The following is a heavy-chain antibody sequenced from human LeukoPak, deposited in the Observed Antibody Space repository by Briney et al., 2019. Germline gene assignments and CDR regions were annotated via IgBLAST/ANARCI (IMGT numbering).Heavy chain of an antibody. J-gene: IGHJ4*02. V-gene: IGHV3-33*06. D-gene: IGHD3-22*01. CDR1: GFTFSSYG. Sequence: GVSVRLSCAASGFTFSSYGMHWVRQAPGKGLEGVAVIWYDGSNKYYADSVKGRFTISRDNSKNTLYLQMHSLRAEDTAVYYCAKEQYYDDSSSYYPLFDYWGQGTLVTVSS. CDR2: IWYDGSNK. CDR3: AKEQYYDDSSSYYPLFDY.